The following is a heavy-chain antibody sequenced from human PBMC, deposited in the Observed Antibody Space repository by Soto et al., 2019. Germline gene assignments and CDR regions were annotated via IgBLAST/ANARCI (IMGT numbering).Heavy chain of an antibody. V-gene: IGHV3-30*18. D-gene: IGHD6-13*01. J-gene: IGHJ6*02. Sequence: QVQLLESGGGVVQPGRSLRLSCAASGFTFSSYGMHWVRQAPGKGLEWVAVISYDGSNKYYADSVKGRFTISRDNSKNTLYLQMNSLRAEDTAVYYCAKVLYSSSWCSYDVGRDGWGQGTRVTVSS. CDR1: GFTFSSYG. CDR3: AKVLYSSSWCSYDVGRDG. CDR2: ISYDGSNK.